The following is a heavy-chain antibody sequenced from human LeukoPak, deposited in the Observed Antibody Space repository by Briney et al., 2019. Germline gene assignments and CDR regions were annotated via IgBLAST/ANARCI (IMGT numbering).Heavy chain of an antibody. V-gene: IGHV4-61*08. CDR3: ARDNIFGVESDAFDI. Sequence: SQTLSLTCTVSGGSISSGGYYWRWLRQPPGTGLEWIGYIYYSGSTNYNPSLKSRVTISVDTSKNQFSLKLSSVTAADTAVYYCARDNIFGVESDAFDIWGQGTMVTVSS. D-gene: IGHD3-3*01. CDR1: GGSISSGGYY. J-gene: IGHJ3*02. CDR2: IYYSGST.